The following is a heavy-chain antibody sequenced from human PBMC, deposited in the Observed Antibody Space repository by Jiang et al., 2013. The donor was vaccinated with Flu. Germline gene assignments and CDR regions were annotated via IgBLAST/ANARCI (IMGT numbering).Heavy chain of an antibody. CDR1: GYTFTSYA. J-gene: IGHJ4*02. CDR3: ARGMGYCSSASCYFDS. V-gene: IGHV7-4-1*01. Sequence: QSGSELKKPGASVKVSCKTSGYTFTSYAMNWVRQAPGQGLEWMGWINTDTGNPTYAQGFTGRFIFSLDTSVNTAYLEIYSLKAEDTAMYYCARGMGYCSSASCYFDSWGQGTLVTVS. CDR2: INTDTGNP. D-gene: IGHD2-2*01.